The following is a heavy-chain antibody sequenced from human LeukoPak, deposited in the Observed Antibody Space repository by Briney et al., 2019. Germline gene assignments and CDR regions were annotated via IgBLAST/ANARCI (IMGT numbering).Heavy chain of an antibody. CDR1: GFTFNYYW. Sequence: GGSLRLSCVASGFTFNYYWMSWVRQAPGKGLEWVANIKEDGSENCSVDSVKGRFTISRDNAKNSLYLQMNSLRAEDTAVYYCARESSGRNRFPNYYYYMDVWGTGTTVTISS. V-gene: IGHV3-7*01. CDR3: ARESSGRNRFPNYYYYMDV. D-gene: IGHD6-19*01. J-gene: IGHJ6*03. CDR2: IKEDGSEN.